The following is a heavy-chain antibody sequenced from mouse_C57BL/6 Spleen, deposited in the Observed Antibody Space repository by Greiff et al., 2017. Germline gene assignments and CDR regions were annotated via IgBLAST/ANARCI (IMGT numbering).Heavy chain of an antibody. CDR3: TLRQLRLRTDY. V-gene: IGHV14-4*01. CDR2: IDPENGDT. Sequence: EVKLMESGAELVRPGASVKLSCTASGFNIKDDYMHWVKQRPEQGLEWIGWIDPENGDTEYASKFQGKATITADTSSNTAYLQLSSLTSEDTAVYYCTLRQLRLRTDYWGQGTTLTVSS. D-gene: IGHD3-2*02. CDR1: GFNIKDDY. J-gene: IGHJ2*01.